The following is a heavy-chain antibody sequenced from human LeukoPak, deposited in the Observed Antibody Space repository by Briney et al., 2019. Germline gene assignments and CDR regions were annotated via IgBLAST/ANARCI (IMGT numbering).Heavy chain of an antibody. CDR1: GFTFSSYA. CDR3: AKDTAMVDFDY. V-gene: IGHV3-30-3*01. Sequence: GGSLRLSCAASGFTFSSYAMPWVRQAPGKGLEWVAVISYDGSNKYYADSVKGRFTISRDNSKNTLYLQMNSLRAEDTAVYYCAKDTAMVDFDYWGQGTLVTASS. CDR2: ISYDGSNK. J-gene: IGHJ4*02. D-gene: IGHD5-18*01.